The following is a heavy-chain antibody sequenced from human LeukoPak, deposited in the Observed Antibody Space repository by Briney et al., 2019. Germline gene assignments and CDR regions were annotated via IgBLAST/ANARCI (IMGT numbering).Heavy chain of an antibody. CDR1: GFTFSSYA. J-gene: IGHJ4*02. D-gene: IGHD6-13*01. CDR3: ARDRGLGSSWYDY. V-gene: IGHV3-30-3*01. Sequence: HPGRSLRLSCAASGFTFSSYAMHWVRQAPGKGLEWVAVISYDGSNKYYADSVKGRFTISRDNSKNTLYLQMSSLRAEDTAVYYCARDRGLGSSWYDYWGQGTLVTVSS. CDR2: ISYDGSNK.